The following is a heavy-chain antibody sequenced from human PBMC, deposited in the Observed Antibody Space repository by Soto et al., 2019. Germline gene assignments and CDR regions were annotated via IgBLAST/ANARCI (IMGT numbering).Heavy chain of an antibody. Sequence: QVQLVQSGAEVKRPGSSAKVSCQASGVTFSSFAISWVRQAPGQGLEWMGGIIPIFRTPNYAQNFQGRVTITADESTSSVYMELSRLRSEDTAVYYCARSTGSGFRPGTHRFNWFDPWGQGTLVTVSS. CDR1: GVTFSSFA. V-gene: IGHV1-69*01. CDR2: IIPIFRTP. CDR3: ARSTGSGFRPGTHRFNWFDP. D-gene: IGHD5-12*01. J-gene: IGHJ5*02.